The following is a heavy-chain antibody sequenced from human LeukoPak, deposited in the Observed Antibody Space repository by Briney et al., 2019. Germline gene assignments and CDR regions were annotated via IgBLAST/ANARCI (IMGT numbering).Heavy chain of an antibody. D-gene: IGHD3-10*01. J-gene: IGHJ4*02. Sequence: ASVKVSCKASRYTFTGYYMHWVRQAPGQGLEWMGWINPNSGGTNYAQKFQGRVTMTRDTSISTAYMELSRLRSDDTAVYYCARVPLGGFGELFPDWGQGTLVTVSS. CDR1: RYTFTGYY. V-gene: IGHV1-2*02. CDR2: INPNSGGT. CDR3: ARVPLGGFGELFPD.